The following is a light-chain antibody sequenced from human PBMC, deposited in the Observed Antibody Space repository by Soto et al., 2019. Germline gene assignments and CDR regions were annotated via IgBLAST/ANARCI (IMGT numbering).Light chain of an antibody. J-gene: IGKJ1*01. Sequence: DIQMTQSPSTLSASVGDRVTITCRASQMISSWLAWYQQKPGKAPKLLIYDASSLESGVPSRFSGSGSGTEFTLTISSLQPDDFATYYCQQYNSYSQTFGQGTKVEIK. CDR3: QQYNSYSQT. CDR2: DAS. CDR1: QMISSW. V-gene: IGKV1-5*01.